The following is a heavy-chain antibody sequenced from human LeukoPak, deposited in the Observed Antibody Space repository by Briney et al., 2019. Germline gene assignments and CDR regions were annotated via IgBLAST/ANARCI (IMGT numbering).Heavy chain of an antibody. Sequence: GGSLRLSCSASGFTVSSNYMSWVRQAPGKGLEWVSVLYSGGSTYYADSVKGRFTISRHNSKNTLYLQMNSLRVEDTAVYYCARAHPGYSNLFDYWGQGTLVTVSS. J-gene: IGHJ4*02. CDR2: LYSGGST. CDR1: GFTVSSNY. V-gene: IGHV3-53*04. D-gene: IGHD5-12*01. CDR3: ARAHPGYSNLFDY.